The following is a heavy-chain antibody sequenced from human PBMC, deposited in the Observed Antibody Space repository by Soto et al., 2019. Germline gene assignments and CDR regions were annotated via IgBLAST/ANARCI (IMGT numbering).Heavy chain of an antibody. V-gene: IGHV3-7*01. Sequence: ESGGGLVQPWGSLRLSCTASGFTFSDSWLTWVRQAPGKGLEWVARIKPDESEKKYVDSVKGRFSISRDNAKNSMYLQMDSLRGEDTAVYYCVRGGSNYASWGQGTLVTVSS. CDR2: IKPDESEK. D-gene: IGHD4-4*01. CDR3: VRGGSNYAS. CDR1: GFTFSDSW. J-gene: IGHJ5*02.